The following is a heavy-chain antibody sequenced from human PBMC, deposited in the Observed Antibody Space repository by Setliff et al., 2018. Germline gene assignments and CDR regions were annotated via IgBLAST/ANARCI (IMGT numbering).Heavy chain of an antibody. Sequence: KSSETLSLTCSVSSGSMRNYYWIWIRQPAGEGLEWIGRIYTSGSTNYNPSLKRRVTISLEMSKNQFSLTLSSVTAADTAVYYCARARPATIAGVVPGVADFGIDVWGQGTTVT. D-gene: IGHD2-2*01. V-gene: IGHV4-4*07. CDR3: ARARPATIAGVVPGVADFGIDV. CDR1: SGSMRNYY. J-gene: IGHJ6*02. CDR2: IYTSGST.